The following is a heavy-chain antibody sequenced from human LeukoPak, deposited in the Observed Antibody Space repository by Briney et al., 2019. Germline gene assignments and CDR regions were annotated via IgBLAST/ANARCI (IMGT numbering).Heavy chain of an antibody. J-gene: IGHJ6*02. CDR3: AQISLGSSSPHYGMDV. CDR1: GGTFSSYA. V-gene: IGHV1-69*13. CDR2: IIPIFGTA. D-gene: IGHD6-13*01. Sequence: ASVKVSCKASGGTFSSYAISWVRQAPGQGLEWMGGIIPIFGTANYAQKFQGRVTITADESTSTAYMELSSLRSEDTAVYYCAQISLGSSSPHYGMDVWGQGNTVTVSS.